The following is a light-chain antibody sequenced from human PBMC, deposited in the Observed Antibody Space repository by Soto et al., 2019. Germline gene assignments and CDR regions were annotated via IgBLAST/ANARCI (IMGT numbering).Light chain of an antibody. J-gene: IGKJ5*01. CDR2: DAS. V-gene: IGKV1-13*02. CDR1: QGIRSA. CDR3: HSRA. Sequence: AIHLTQSRSSLSDCVGDRVTITCRASQGIRSALGWYQQKPGRAPKLLIYDASTLESGVPSRVSGSGSETEFTLTISRLQPDDFATYFCHSRAFGQGTRLEIK.